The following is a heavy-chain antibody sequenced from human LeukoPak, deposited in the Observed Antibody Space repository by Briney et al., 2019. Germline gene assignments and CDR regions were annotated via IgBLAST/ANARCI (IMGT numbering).Heavy chain of an antibody. Sequence: SETLSLTCAVYGGSFSGYYWSWVRQPPGKGLEWIGEIYHSGSTNYNPSLKSRVTISVDKSKNQFSLKLSSVTAADTAVYYCATLVDHWGQGTLVTVSS. CDR1: GGSFSGYY. J-gene: IGHJ4*02. V-gene: IGHV4-34*01. CDR2: IYHSGST. D-gene: IGHD6-6*01. CDR3: ATLVDH.